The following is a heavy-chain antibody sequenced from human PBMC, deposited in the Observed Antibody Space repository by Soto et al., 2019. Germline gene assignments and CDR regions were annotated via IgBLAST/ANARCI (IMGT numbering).Heavy chain of an antibody. Sequence: ASVKVSCKASGYTFTGYYMHWVRQAPGQGLEWMGWINPNSGGTNYAQKFQGRVTMTRDTSISTAYMELSRLRSDYTAVYYCAWAEDDYGAFDIWGQGTMVTVSS. J-gene: IGHJ3*02. CDR1: GYTFTGYY. V-gene: IGHV1-2*02. CDR3: AWAEDDYGAFDI. D-gene: IGHD3-10*01. CDR2: INPNSGGT.